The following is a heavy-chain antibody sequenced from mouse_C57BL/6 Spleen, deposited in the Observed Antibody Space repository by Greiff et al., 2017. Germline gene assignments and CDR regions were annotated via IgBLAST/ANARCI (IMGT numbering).Heavy chain of an antibody. CDR3: ARRKGYGYEGYYFDY. CDR2: IYPGDGGT. CDR1: GYAFSSSW. D-gene: IGHD2-2*01. Sequence: VQLQQSGPELVKPGASVKISCKASGYAFSSSWMNWVKQRPGPGLEWIGRIYPGDGGTNYNGKFKGKATLTADKSSSTAYMQLSSLTSKYSAVYVCARRKGYGYEGYYFDYWGQGTTLTVSS. V-gene: IGHV1-82*01. J-gene: IGHJ2*01.